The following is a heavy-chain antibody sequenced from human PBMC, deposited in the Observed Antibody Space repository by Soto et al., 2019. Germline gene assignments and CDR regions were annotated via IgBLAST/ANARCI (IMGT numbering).Heavy chain of an antibody. CDR1: GYTFTGYY. Sequence: EASVKVSCKASGYTFTGYYMHWVRQAPGQGLEWMGWINPNSGGTNYAQKFQGRVTMTRDTSISTAYMELSRLRSDDTAVYYCARAQRYYYDSSGYWTGFDYWGQGTLVTVSS. V-gene: IGHV1-2*02. D-gene: IGHD3-22*01. CDR2: INPNSGGT. CDR3: ARAQRYYYDSSGYWTGFDY. J-gene: IGHJ4*02.